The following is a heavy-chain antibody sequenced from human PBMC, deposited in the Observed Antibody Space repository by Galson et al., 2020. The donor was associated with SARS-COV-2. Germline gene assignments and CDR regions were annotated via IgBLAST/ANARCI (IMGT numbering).Heavy chain of an antibody. V-gene: IGHV3-53*04. CDR2: IYSGGST. CDR3: ARDSFEGAFDI. CDR1: GFTVSSNY. D-gene: IGHD3-16*01. Sequence: QLGESLKISCAASGFTVSSNYMSWVRQAPGKGLEWVSVIYSGGSTYYADSVKGRFTISRHNSKNTLYLQMNSLSAEDTAVYYCARDSFEGAFDIWGQGTMVTVSS. J-gene: IGHJ3*02.